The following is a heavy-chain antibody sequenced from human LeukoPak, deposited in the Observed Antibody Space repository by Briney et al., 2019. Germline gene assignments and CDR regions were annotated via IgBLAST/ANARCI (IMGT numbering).Heavy chain of an antibody. CDR1: GYTLTELS. D-gene: IGHD6-6*01. CDR2: FDPEDGET. V-gene: IGHV1-24*01. CDR3: ARQQLDLRYYYYYYYMDV. J-gene: IGHJ6*03. Sequence: ASVKVSCKVSGYTLTELSMHWVRQAPGKGLEWMGGFDPEDGETIYAQKFQGRVTMTEDTSTDTAYMELSSLRSEDTAVYYCARQQLDLRYYYYYYYMDVWGKGTTVTVSS.